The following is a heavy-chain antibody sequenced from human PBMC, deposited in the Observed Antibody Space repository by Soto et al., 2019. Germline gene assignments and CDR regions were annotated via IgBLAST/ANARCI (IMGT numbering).Heavy chain of an antibody. CDR1: GGSISSYY. CDR3: ARGSQFKPAWAY. CDR2: IYYSGST. V-gene: IGHV4-59*01. J-gene: IGHJ4*02. Sequence: SETLSLTCTVSGGSISSYYWSWIRQPPGKGLEWIGYIYYSGSTNYNPSLKSRVTISVDTSKNQFSLKLSSVTAADTAVYYCARGSQFKPAWAYWGQGTLVTVSS. D-gene: IGHD7-27*01.